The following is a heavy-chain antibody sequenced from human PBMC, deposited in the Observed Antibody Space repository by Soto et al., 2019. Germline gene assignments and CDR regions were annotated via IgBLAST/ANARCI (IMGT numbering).Heavy chain of an antibody. CDR2: ISAYNGNT. Sequence: ASVKVSCKASGYTFTSYGISWVRQAPGQGLEWMGWISAYNGNTNYAHKLQGRVTMTTDTSTSTAYMELRSLRSDDTAVYYCASGYYHSRGYYSYYGMDVWGQGTTVNVSS. D-gene: IGHD3-22*01. V-gene: IGHV1-18*01. CDR1: GYTFTSYG. CDR3: ASGYYHSRGYYSYYGMDV. J-gene: IGHJ6*02.